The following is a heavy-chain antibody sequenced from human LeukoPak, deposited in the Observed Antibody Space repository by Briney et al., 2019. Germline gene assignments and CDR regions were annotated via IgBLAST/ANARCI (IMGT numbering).Heavy chain of an antibody. J-gene: IGHJ4*02. CDR2: ISGSGGST. D-gene: IGHD2-2*01. V-gene: IGHV3-23*01. CDR3: AKGYCSSTSCYRLTGFDY. CDR1: GFTFSSYA. Sequence: GGSLRLSCAASGFTFSSYAMGWVRQAPGKGLEWVSAISGSGGSTYYADSVKGRFTISRDNSKNTLYLQMNSLRAEDTAVYYCAKGYCSSTSCYRLTGFDYWGQGTLVTVSS.